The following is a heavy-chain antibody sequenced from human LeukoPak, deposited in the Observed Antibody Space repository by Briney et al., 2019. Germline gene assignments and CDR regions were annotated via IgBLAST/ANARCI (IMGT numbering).Heavy chain of an antibody. CDR3: ATDYGDSPYYCYGMDV. D-gene: IGHD4-17*01. CDR1: GFTFSSYA. Sequence: GGSLRLSCAASGFTFSSYAMSWVRQAPGKGLEWVSAISGSGGSTYYADSVKGRFTISRDNSKNTLYLQMNSLRAEDTAVYYCATDYGDSPYYCYGMDVWGQGTTVTVSS. V-gene: IGHV3-23*01. J-gene: IGHJ6*02. CDR2: ISGSGGST.